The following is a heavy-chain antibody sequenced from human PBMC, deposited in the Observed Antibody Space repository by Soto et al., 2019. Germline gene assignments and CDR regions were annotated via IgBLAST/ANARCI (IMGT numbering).Heavy chain of an antibody. CDR3: VRARSTDSRPDY. CDR2: ITSSSSYI. CDR1: GFTFSLYS. D-gene: IGHD3-22*01. V-gene: IGHV3-21*01. J-gene: IGHJ4*02. Sequence: GGSLRLSCAASGFTFSLYSMIWVRQAPGKGLEWVASITSSSSYIYYEDSLKGRFTISRDNAKNSLFLQLDSLRAEDTAVFFCVRARSTDSRPDYWGQGTLVTVSS.